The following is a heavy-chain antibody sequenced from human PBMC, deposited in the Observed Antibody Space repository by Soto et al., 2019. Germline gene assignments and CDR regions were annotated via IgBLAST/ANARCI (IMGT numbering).Heavy chain of an antibody. CDR3: CRDSSSSFFY. CDR2: MFYDGDT. CDR1: NYSISSGHY. D-gene: IGHD6-6*01. V-gene: IGHV4-38-2*01. J-gene: IGHJ1*01. Sequence: SETLSLTCAVSNYSISSGHYWAWIRQAPGKGLEWIASMFYDGDTYHNPSLKSRVTISVDTSNNQFPLTLTSVTAADTAVYFCCRDSSSSFFYWGQGILVTVS.